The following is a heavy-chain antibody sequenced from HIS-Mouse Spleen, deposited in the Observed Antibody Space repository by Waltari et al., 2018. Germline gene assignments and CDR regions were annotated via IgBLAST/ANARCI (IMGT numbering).Heavy chain of an antibody. CDR3: ARDRGAYDFWSGADAFDI. CDR1: GYTFTGYY. CDR2: INPNSGGT. V-gene: IGHV1-2*02. Sequence: QVQLVQSGAEVKKPGASVKASCKASGYTFTGYYMHRVRQAPGQGLEWMGWINPNSGGTNYAQKFQGRVTMTRDTSISTAYMELSRLRSDDTAVYYCARDRGAYDFWSGADAFDIWGQGTMVTVSS. J-gene: IGHJ3*02. D-gene: IGHD3-3*01.